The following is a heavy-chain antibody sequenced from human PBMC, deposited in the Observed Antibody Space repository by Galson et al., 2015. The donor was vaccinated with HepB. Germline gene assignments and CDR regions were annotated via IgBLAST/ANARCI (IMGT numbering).Heavy chain of an antibody. CDR2: IIPKFAQP. D-gene: IGHD5-18*01. J-gene: IGHJ4*02. V-gene: IGHV1-69*13. CDR3: ARGGPWYSHPSGYKMYYFDS. CDR1: GDTFSTDA. Sequence: SVKVSCKASGDTFSTDATSWVRQAPGQGLEWMGDIIPKFAQPKYAQKFQGRITITADESTNTAYMDLNNLRSEDTAVYFCARGGPWYSHPSGYKMYYFDSWGQGTLVTVTS.